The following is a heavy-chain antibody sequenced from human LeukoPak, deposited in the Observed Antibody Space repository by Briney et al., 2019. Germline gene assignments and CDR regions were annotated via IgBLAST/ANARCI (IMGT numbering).Heavy chain of an antibody. V-gene: IGHV1-69*05. CDR3: ASGSLGDGYGVGDYYQYMDV. J-gene: IGHJ6*03. Sequence: SVKVSCKSSGGTFNSYAISWVRQAPGQGLEWMGGIMPLFGTANYAQEFQGRVTFTTDESASTAYMEVSSLRSEDTAVYYCASGSLGDGYGVGDYYQYMDVWGKGTTVTVSS. D-gene: IGHD5-24*01. CDR1: GGTFNSYA. CDR2: IMPLFGTA.